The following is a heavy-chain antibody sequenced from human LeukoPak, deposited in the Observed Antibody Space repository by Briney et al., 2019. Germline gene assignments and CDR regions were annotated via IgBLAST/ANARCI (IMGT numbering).Heavy chain of an antibody. CDR1: GGSINSGSYY. CDR3: ARGNLAYDILTGYYSGWFDP. V-gene: IGHV4-39*01. J-gene: IGHJ5*02. Sequence: SETLSLTCTVSGGSINSGSYYWSWIRQPAGKGLEWIGNIYYSGSTYYNPSLKSRVTISLDTSKNQFSLKLSSVTAADTAVYYCARGNLAYDILTGYYSGWFDPWGQGTLVTVSS. D-gene: IGHD3-9*01. CDR2: IYYSGST.